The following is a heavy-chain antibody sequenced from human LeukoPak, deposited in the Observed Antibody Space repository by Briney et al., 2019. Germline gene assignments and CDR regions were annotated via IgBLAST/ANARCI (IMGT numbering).Heavy chain of an antibody. CDR2: ISYDGSNK. V-gene: IGHV3-30*18. Sequence: PGGSLRLSCAASGFTFSSYGMHWVRQAPGKGLEWVAVISYDGSNKYYADSVKGRFTISRDNAKNSLYLQMNSLRAEDTALYYCAKGALRGSYYFDYWGQGTLVTVSS. CDR3: AKGALRGSYYFDY. CDR1: GFTFSSYG. D-gene: IGHD4-23*01. J-gene: IGHJ4*02.